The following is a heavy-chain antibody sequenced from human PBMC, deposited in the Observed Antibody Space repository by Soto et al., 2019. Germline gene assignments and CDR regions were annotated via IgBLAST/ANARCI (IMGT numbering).Heavy chain of an antibody. Sequence: QVQLVESGGGVVQPGRSLSLSCAASGFTFSSYGMHWVRQAPGKGLEWVAVISYDGSNKYYADSVKGRFTISRDNSKNTLYLQMNSLRAEDTAVYYCAKLGGYVDTAMATDYWGQGTLVTVSS. V-gene: IGHV3-30*18. J-gene: IGHJ4*02. CDR3: AKLGGYVDTAMATDY. D-gene: IGHD5-18*01. CDR1: GFTFSSYG. CDR2: ISYDGSNK.